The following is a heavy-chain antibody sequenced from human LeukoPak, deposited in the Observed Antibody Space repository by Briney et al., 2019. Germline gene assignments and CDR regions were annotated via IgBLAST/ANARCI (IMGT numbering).Heavy chain of an antibody. V-gene: IGHV3-49*04. CDR3: TRSAAYSSGWYHHY. CDR2: IRSKPYGGTT. D-gene: IGHD6-19*01. Sequence: PGRSLRLSCTASGFTFGDYAMSWVRQAPGKGLEWVGFIRSKPYGGTTEYAASVKGRFTISRDDSKSIAYLQMNSLKTEDTAVYYCTRSAAYSSGWYHHYWGQGTLVTVSS. J-gene: IGHJ4*02. CDR1: GFTFGDYA.